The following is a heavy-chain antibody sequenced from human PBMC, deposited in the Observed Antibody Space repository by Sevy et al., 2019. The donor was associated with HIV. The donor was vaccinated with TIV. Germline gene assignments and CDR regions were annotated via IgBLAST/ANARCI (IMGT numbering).Heavy chain of an antibody. D-gene: IGHD3-16*01. Sequence: GGSLRLSCAASGFTFSRNGMHWVRQVPGKGLEWVALISYDGDSKNYADSVKGRFTISRDNSKNTLYLQMNSLRAEDTAVYYCARGPLGPSYFDLWGRGTLVTVSS. CDR1: GFTFSRNG. CDR3: ARGPLGPSYFDL. J-gene: IGHJ2*01. V-gene: IGHV3-30*03. CDR2: ISYDGDSK.